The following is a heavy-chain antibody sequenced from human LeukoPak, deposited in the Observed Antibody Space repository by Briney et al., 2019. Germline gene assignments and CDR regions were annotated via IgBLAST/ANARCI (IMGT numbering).Heavy chain of an antibody. CDR2: INPNSGGT. Sequence: GASVKVSCKASGYTFTSYGISWVRQAPGQGLEWMGWINPNSGGTNYAQKFQGRVTMTRDTSISTAYMELSRLRSDDTAVYYCARAGMGNWFDPWGQGTLVTVSS. CDR1: GYTFTSYG. J-gene: IGHJ5*02. CDR3: ARAGMGNWFDP. V-gene: IGHV1-2*02. D-gene: IGHD6-13*01.